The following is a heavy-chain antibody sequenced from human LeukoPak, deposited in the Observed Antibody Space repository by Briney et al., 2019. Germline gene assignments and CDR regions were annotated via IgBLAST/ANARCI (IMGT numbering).Heavy chain of an antibody. J-gene: IGHJ4*02. CDR3: AKPVSVDTAMVPCDY. CDR2: ISSDGRNT. D-gene: IGHD5-18*01. Sequence: GRSLRLSCAASGFTFSSYGMHWVRRAPGKGLEWVAVISSDGRNTYYADSVKGRFTISRDNSKNTLYLQMNSLRGEDTAVYYCAKPVSVDTAMVPCDYWGQGTLVTVSS. CDR1: GFTFSSYG. V-gene: IGHV3-30*18.